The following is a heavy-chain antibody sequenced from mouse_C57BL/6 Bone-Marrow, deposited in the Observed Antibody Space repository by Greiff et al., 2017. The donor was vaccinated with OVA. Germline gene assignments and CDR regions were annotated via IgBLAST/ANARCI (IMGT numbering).Heavy chain of an antibody. CDR1: GFTFSSYA. V-gene: IGHV5-4*01. CDR3: ARDLGYLAMDY. CDR2: ISDGGSYT. D-gene: IGHD1-2*01. J-gene: IGHJ4*01. Sequence: DVKLVESGGGLVKPGGSLKLSCAASGFTFSSYAMSWVRQTPEKRLEWVATISDGGSYTYYPDNVQGRFTISRDNAKNNLYLQMSHLKSEDTAMYYCARDLGYLAMDYWGQGTSVTVSS.